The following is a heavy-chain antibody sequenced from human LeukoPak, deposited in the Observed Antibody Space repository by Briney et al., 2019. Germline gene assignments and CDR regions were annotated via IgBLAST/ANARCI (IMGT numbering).Heavy chain of an antibody. CDR2: IYYSGST. J-gene: IGHJ3*02. D-gene: IGHD2-2*01. V-gene: IGHV4-30-4*08. CDR1: GGSISSGDYY. Sequence: PSQTLSLTCTVSGGSISSGDYYWSWIRQPPWKGLEWIGYIYYSGSTYYNPSLKTRVTISVDTSKNQFSLKPSSVTAADTAVHYCAKSQLPSWGAFDIWGQGTMVTVSS. CDR3: AKSQLPSWGAFDI.